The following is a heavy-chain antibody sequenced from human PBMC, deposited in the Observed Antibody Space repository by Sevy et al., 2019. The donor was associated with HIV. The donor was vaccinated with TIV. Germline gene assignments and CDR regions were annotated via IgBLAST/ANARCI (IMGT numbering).Heavy chain of an antibody. V-gene: IGHV1-46*01. CDR3: ARADKPLAHFIHAFDI. D-gene: IGHD6-13*01. CDR1: GYTFTTYY. Sequence: ASVKVSCKASGYTFTTYYIHWVRQAPGQGLEWMGIINPSGGSTSYAQKFQGRVTMTRDTSTSTVYMELSSLRSEDTAVYYCARADKPLAHFIHAFDIWGQGTMVTVSS. J-gene: IGHJ3*02. CDR2: INPSGGST.